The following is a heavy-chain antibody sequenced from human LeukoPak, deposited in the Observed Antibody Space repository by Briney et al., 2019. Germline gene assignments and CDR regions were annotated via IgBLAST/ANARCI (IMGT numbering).Heavy chain of an antibody. CDR2: INEDGSEK. D-gene: IGHD3-22*01. CDR1: GFTFSNYW. CDR3: TRWGSGYYFRYFDY. Sequence: AGSLSLSCAASGFTFSNYWMSWVRQAPGRGLEWVANINEDGSEKHYVDCVKGRSTISRDNAKNSLYLEVNSLRAEDAAVYYCTRWGSGYYFRYFDYWGQGTRVTVSS. V-gene: IGHV3-7*01. J-gene: IGHJ4*02.